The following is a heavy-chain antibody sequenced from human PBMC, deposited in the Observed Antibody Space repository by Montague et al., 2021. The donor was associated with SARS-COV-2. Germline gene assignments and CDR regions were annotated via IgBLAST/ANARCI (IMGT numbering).Heavy chain of an antibody. CDR1: GFTVSSNY. D-gene: IGHD3-3*01. J-gene: IGHJ6*02. CDR2: IYSGGST. Sequence: SLRLSCAASGFTVSSNYMSWVRQAPGKGLEWVSVIYSGGSTYYADSVKGRFTISRDNSKNTLYLQMNSLRAEDTAVYYCARGGDYDFWSGYVNYGMDVWGQGTTVTGSS. V-gene: IGHV3-66*01. CDR3: ARGGDYDFWSGYVNYGMDV.